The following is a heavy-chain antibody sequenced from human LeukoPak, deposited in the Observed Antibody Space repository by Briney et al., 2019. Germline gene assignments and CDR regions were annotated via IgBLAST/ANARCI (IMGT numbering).Heavy chain of an antibody. CDR2: IYYSGST. D-gene: IGHD1-1*01. CDR3: ARDPKWRATSGTKAAFEP. Sequence: SETLSPSPTVSGGSTSVFNTGGIRQPPGKGLEWIGYIYYSGSTNYNPSLKSRVTISLAPSGNQLSLKLASVTAAEPAVIYVARDPKWRATSGTKAAFEPWGQGTMVTVSS. CDR1: GGSTSVFN. V-gene: IGHV4-59*11. J-gene: IGHJ3*01.